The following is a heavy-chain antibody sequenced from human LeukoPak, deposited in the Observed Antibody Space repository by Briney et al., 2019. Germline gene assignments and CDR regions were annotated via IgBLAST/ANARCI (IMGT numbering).Heavy chain of an antibody. CDR2: INHSGST. CDR3: ARVRGDSPYSFDY. CDR1: GGSFSGYY. J-gene: IGHJ4*02. V-gene: IGHV4-34*01. Sequence: SETLSLTCAVYGGSFSGYYWSWIRQPPGKGLEWIGEINHSGSTNYNPSLKSRVTITVDTSKNQFSLKLSSVTAADTAAYYCARVRGDSPYSFDYWGQGTLVTVSS. D-gene: IGHD2-21*02.